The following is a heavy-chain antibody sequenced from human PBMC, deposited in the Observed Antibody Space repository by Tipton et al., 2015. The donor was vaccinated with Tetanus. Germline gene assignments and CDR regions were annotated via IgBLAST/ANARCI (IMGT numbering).Heavy chain of an antibody. Sequence: VQLVQSGAEVKKPGESLKISCQGSGYNFSYYSIGWVRQTPGKGLEWMGIVDPRDSGATYGPSFQGQVTISSDKSISTAYVQWGSRRASDAAIYYCARRRSAVLGGSYHWYFDLWGRGTLVIVSS. CDR1: GYNFSYYS. D-gene: IGHD2-15*01. J-gene: IGHJ2*01. CDR2: VDPRDSGA. V-gene: IGHV5-51*01. CDR3: ARRRSAVLGGSYHWYFDL.